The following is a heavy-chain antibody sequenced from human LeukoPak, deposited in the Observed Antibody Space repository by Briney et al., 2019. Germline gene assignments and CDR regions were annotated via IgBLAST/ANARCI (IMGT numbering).Heavy chain of an antibody. V-gene: IGHV4-39*01. CDR2: FSYSGNI. D-gene: IGHD3-10*01. Sequence: SETLSLTCTVSGASINSGTYYWGWVRQPPGKGLEWIGTFSYSGNIYYNPSLKSRVTISVDMSKNQFSQELTSVTAADTAVYYCARRSYGVPFDPWGQGILVTVSS. J-gene: IGHJ5*02. CDR3: ARRSYGVPFDP. CDR1: GASINSGTYY.